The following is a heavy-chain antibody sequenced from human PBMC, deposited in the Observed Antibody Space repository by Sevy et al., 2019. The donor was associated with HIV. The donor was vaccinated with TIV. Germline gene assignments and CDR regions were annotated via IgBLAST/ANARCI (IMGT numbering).Heavy chain of an antibody. J-gene: IGHJ4*02. CDR3: ARDQYQRSSSWYEGY. CDR2: IWYDGSNK. CDR1: GFTFSSYG. V-gene: IGHV3-33*01. D-gene: IGHD6-13*01. Sequence: GGSLRLSCAASGFTFSSYGMHWVRQAPGKGLEWVAVIWYDGSNKYYADSVKGRFTISRDNSKNTLYLQMNSLRAEDTAVYYCARDQYQRSSSWYEGYWGQGTLVTVSS.